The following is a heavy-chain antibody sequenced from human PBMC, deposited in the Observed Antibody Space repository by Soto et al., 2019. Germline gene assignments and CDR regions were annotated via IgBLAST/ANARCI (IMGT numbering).Heavy chain of an antibody. D-gene: IGHD2-8*01. CDR1: GYTFTSYY. CDR2: INPSGGST. CDR3: ARQARYCTNGVCSAYGMEV. V-gene: IGHV1-46*01. Sequence: QVQLVQSGAEVKKPGASVKVSCKESGYTFTSYYMHWVRQAPGQGLEWMGIINPSGGSTSYAQKFQGRFTLTRDTSTSTVYMELSSLRSEDTAVYYCARQARYCTNGVCSAYGMEVWGQGTTVTVSS. J-gene: IGHJ6*02.